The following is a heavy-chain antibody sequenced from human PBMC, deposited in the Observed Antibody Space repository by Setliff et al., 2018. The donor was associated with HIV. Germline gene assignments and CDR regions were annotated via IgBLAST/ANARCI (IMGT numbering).Heavy chain of an antibody. Sequence: GGSLRLSCAASGFTFDHYGTHWVRQAPGKGLEWVAVISHDGSEKHYADSVKGRFTISRDNSKNTLYLQMNSLRAEDTAVYYCAKGSLPSGYSYGFFDYWGQGTLVTVSS. CDR1: GFTFDHYG. J-gene: IGHJ4*02. D-gene: IGHD5-18*01. CDR3: AKGSLPSGYSYGFFDY. CDR2: ISHDGSEK. V-gene: IGHV3-30*18.